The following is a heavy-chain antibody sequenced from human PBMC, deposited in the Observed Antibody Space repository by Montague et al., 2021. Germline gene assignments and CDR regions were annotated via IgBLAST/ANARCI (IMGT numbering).Heavy chain of an antibody. Sequence: SETLSLTCTVSSGSIFHAHWSWVRQPPGKGLEWLGSIFYGGATSNNPSLKSRVTMSIDTSTNQFSLKLRFVTAANTAVYYCAKNDYFVSGTAYKGFDPWGQGILVTVSS. J-gene: IGHJ5*02. D-gene: IGHD3-10*01. V-gene: IGHV4-59*08. CDR1: SGSIFHAH. CDR3: AKNDYFVSGTAYKGFDP. CDR2: IFYGGAT.